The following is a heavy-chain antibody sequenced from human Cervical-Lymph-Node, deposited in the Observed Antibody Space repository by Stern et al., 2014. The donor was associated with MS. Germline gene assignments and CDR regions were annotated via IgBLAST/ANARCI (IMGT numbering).Heavy chain of an antibody. V-gene: IGHV3-21*01. D-gene: IGHD5-24*01. CDR1: GSAFRSYI. J-gene: IGHJ6*02. Sequence: EMQLVESGGGLVNPGESLRLSCAASGSAFRSYIINWVRQAPGKGLQRVSSISGSGNYVYYADSVRGRFTISRDNAKNSVYLQVSSLSAYDTGVYYCASQVAPTSIYYYGMAVWGQGTAVFVSS. CDR2: ISGSGNYV. CDR3: ASQVAPTSIYYYGMAV.